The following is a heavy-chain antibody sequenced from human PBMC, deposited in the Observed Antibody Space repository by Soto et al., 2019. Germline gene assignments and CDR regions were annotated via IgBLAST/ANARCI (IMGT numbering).Heavy chain of an antibody. D-gene: IGHD3-3*01. J-gene: IGHJ5*02. CDR3: ARVQYYDFWSGYFLFENWFDP. V-gene: IGHV1-18*01. CDR1: GYTFTSYG. CDR2: ISAYNGNT. Sequence: EASVKVSCKASGYTFTSYGISWVRQAPGQGLEWMGWISAYNGNTDYAQKLQGRVTMTTDTSTSTAYMELRSLRSDDTAVYYCARVQYYDFWSGYFLFENWFDPWGQGTLVTVSS.